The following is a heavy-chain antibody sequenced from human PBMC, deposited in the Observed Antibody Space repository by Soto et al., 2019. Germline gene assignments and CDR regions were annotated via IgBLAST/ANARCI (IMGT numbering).Heavy chain of an antibody. J-gene: IGHJ2*01. V-gene: IGHV4-4*02. CDR2: IYQSGIT. CDR3: ARETDNEWYFDV. Sequence: QVQLQESGPGLVKPSETLSLTCAVSGASMSSPHWWSGVRQSPGKGPEWIGDIYQSGITNYNPSLKSRVTISLDKSKNESALRLTSVTAADTAVYFCARETDNEWYFDVWCRGALVTVSS. CDR1: GASMSSPHW.